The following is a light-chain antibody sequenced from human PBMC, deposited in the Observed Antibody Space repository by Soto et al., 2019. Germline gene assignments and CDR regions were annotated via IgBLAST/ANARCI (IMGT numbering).Light chain of an antibody. J-gene: IGLJ1*01. CDR2: DVT. CDR1: SSYVGGYNY. V-gene: IGLV2-14*01. Sequence: QSALTQPASVSRSPGQSITISCTGTSSYVGGYNYVSGYQQHPGKAPKLMIYDVTNRSSGVSNRFSGSRSGNTASLTISGLQAEDEADYYCSSYTSSSTLYVFGTGTKLTVL. CDR3: SSYTSSSTLYV.